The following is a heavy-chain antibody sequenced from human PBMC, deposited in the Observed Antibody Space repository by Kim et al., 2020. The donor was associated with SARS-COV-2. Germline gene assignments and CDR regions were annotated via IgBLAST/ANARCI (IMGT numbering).Heavy chain of an antibody. CDR3: AKYQDGAASSTIDY. Sequence: GGSLRLSCAASGFTFSNYGMDWVRQAPGKGLEWVSVIYSGGSITNYADSVKGRFTISRDNSKSTLYLQINSLRVEDAAIYYCAKYQDGAASSTIDYWGQGTLVTVSS. J-gene: IGHJ4*02. D-gene: IGHD1-1*01. V-gene: IGHV3-23*03. CDR2: IYSGGSIT. CDR1: GFTFSNYG.